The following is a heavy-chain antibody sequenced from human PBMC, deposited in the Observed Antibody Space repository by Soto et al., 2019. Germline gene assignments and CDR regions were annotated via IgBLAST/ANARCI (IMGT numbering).Heavy chain of an antibody. CDR2: ITYDGSNQ. D-gene: IGHD1-26*01. V-gene: IGHV3-30-3*01. J-gene: IGHJ4*02. Sequence: GGSLRLSCAASGFIFRSYTMHWVRQAPGKGLEWLGVITYDGSNQYYADSVKGRFTISRDNSRDMLYLQMNSLRPDETALYYCVREPRGSYHEFDYWGQGNLVTVSS. CDR1: GFIFRSYT. CDR3: VREPRGSYHEFDY.